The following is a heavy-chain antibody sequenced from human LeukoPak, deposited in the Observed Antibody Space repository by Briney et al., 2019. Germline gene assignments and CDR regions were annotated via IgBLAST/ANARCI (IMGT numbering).Heavy chain of an antibody. D-gene: IGHD1-26*01. Sequence: SETLSLTCAVSGYSISSGYYWGWIRQPPGKRLEWIGSIYHSGSTYYNPSLKSRVSVSVDTSKNHFSLKLSSVPAADTAVYYCARGCGIVGATVHPSDYWGQGTLVTVSS. CDR3: ARGCGIVGATVHPSDY. CDR1: GYSISSGYY. J-gene: IGHJ4*02. CDR2: IYHSGST. V-gene: IGHV4-38-2*01.